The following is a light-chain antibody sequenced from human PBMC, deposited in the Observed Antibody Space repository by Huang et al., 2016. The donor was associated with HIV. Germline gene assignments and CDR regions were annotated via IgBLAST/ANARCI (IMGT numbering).Light chain of an antibody. CDR2: LSS. Sequence: DIVMTQSPLSLPVTPGEPASISCRSSQTLLHSYGYNFLQWYVQKPGQSPQLLISLSSDRASGVPDRCTGSGSGTDFTLEISSVEAEDVGVYYCMQSLQTPFTFGPGTRVDI. CDR3: MQSLQTPFT. V-gene: IGKV2-28*01. J-gene: IGKJ3*01. CDR1: QTLLHSYGYNF.